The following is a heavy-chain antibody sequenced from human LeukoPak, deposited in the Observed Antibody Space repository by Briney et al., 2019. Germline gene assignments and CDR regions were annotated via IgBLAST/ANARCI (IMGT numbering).Heavy chain of an antibody. CDR2: ISSSGST. CDR3: ARGPYSYDSSGALDI. V-gene: IGHV4-61*02. Sequence: SQTLSLTCTVSGDSISSGDYYWSWIRQPAGKGLEWIGRISSSGSTNYNPSLKSRVTISVDTSKNQFSLKLSSVTAADTAVYFCARGPYSYDSSGALDIWGQGTMVTVSS. CDR1: GDSISSGDYY. D-gene: IGHD3-22*01. J-gene: IGHJ3*02.